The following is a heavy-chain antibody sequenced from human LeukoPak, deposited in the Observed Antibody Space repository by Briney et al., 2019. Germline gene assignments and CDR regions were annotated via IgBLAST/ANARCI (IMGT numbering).Heavy chain of an antibody. CDR3: ARALLYCSSTSCSFDY. CDR2: INWNGGST. J-gene: IGHJ4*02. V-gene: IGHV3-20*04. D-gene: IGHD2-2*01. Sequence: TGGSLRLSXAASGFTFDDYGMSWVRQAPGKGLEWVSGINWNGGSTVYADSVKGRFTISRDNAKNSLYLQMNSLRAEDTALYYCARALLYCSSTSCSFDYWGQGTLVTVSS. CDR1: GFTFDDYG.